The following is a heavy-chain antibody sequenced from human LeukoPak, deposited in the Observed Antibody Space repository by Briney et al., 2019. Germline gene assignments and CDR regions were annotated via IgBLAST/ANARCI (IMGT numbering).Heavy chain of an antibody. V-gene: IGHV4-4*07. Sequence: SETLSLTCTVSGGSISSYYWSWIRQPAGKGLEWIGRIYTSGSTNYNPSLKSRVTISVDTSKNQFSLKLSSVTAADTAVYYCASTVGATHYYYYYMDVWGKGTTVTVSS. D-gene: IGHD1-26*01. CDR1: GGSISSYY. CDR2: IYTSGST. J-gene: IGHJ6*03. CDR3: ASTVGATHYYYYYMDV.